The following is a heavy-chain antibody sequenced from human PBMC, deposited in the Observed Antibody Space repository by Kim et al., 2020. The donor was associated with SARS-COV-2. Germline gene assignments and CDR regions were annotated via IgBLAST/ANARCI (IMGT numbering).Heavy chain of an antibody. CDR3: AREATGGLDYFDY. Sequence: TLSLTCAISGDSFSSISAAWSWFRQSPSSGLEWLGRTYYRSKWYNDYATFVRSRITITSDTSKNQFSLQLSSVTPEDTAVYYCAREATGGLDYFDYWGQGTLVTVSS. CDR1: GDSFSSISAA. J-gene: IGHJ4*02. D-gene: IGHD1-26*01. V-gene: IGHV6-1*01. CDR2: TYYRSKWYN.